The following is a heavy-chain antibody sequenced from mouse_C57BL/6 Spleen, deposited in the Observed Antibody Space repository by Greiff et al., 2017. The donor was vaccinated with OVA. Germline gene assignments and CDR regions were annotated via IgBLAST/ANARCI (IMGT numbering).Heavy chain of an antibody. V-gene: IGHV3-6*01. Sequence: EVKLQESGPGLVKPSQSLSLTCSVTGYSITSGYYWNWIRQFPGNKLEWMGYISYDGSNNYNPSLKNRISITRDTSKNQFFLKLNSVTTEDTATYYCARSLTGTGKGRYFDYWGQGTTLTVSS. CDR1: GYSITSGYY. CDR3: ARSLTGTGKGRYFDY. CDR2: ISYDGSN. D-gene: IGHD4-1*01. J-gene: IGHJ2*01.